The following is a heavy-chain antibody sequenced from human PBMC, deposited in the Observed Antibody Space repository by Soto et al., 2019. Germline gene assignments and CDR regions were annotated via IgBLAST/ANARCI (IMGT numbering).Heavy chain of an antibody. CDR2: SIPIFGTA. D-gene: IGHD1-26*01. J-gene: IGHJ6*02. CDR1: GGTFSSYA. V-gene: IGHV1-69*13. CDR3: ARNVAATAKYYYYGMDV. Sequence: VASVKVSCKACGGTFSSYAMSWVRQGPVQGLEWMGGSIPIFGTANYAQKFQGRVTITADESTSTAYMELSSLRSEDTAVYYCARNVAATAKYYYYGMDVWGQGTTVTVSS.